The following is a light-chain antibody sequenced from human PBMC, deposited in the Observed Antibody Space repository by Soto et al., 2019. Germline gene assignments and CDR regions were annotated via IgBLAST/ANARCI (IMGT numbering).Light chain of an antibody. CDR3: QQYNSYST. Sequence: DIQMTQSPSTLSASVGDRVTITCRASHSISTWLAWYQQKPGKAPKPLIYDASSLESGVPSRFSGSGSGTEFTLTISSLQPEDFTSYYCQQYNSYSTFGQGTKVDIK. V-gene: IGKV1-5*01. CDR1: HSISTW. J-gene: IGKJ1*01. CDR2: DAS.